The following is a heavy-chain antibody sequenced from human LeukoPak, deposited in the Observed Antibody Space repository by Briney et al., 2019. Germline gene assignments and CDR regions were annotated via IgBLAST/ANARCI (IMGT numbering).Heavy chain of an antibody. D-gene: IGHD3-16*02. V-gene: IGHV5-51*01. J-gene: IGHJ3*02. CDR3: ARRYYDYVWGSYRHDAHAFDI. Sequence: NLGESLKISCKGSGYSFTSYWIGWVRQMPGKGLEWMGIIYPGDSDTRYSPSFQGQVTISADKSISTAYLQWSSLKASDTAMYYCARRYYDYVWGSYRHDAHAFDIWGQGTMVTVSS. CDR1: GYSFTSYW. CDR2: IYPGDSDT.